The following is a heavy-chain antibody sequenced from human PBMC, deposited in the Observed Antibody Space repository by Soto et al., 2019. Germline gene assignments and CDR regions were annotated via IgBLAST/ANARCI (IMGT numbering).Heavy chain of an antibody. Sequence: ASVKVSCKAPGGTFSSYTISWVRQAPGQGLEWMGRIIPILGIANYAQKFQGRVTITADKSTSTAYMELSSLRSEDTAVYYCARGGNWNDESNWFDPWGQGTLVTVSS. V-gene: IGHV1-69*02. CDR3: ARGGNWNDESNWFDP. CDR1: GGTFSSYT. J-gene: IGHJ5*02. CDR2: IIPILGIA. D-gene: IGHD1-1*01.